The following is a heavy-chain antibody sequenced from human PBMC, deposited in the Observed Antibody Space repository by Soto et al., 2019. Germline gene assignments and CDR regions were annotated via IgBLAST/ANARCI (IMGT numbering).Heavy chain of an antibody. J-gene: IGHJ5*02. V-gene: IGHV4-59*01. CDR2: IYYSGST. Sequence: NPSETLSLTCTVSGGSISSYYWSWIRQPPGKGLEWIGYIYYSGSTSYNPSLKSRVTISVDTSKNQFSLKLSSVTAADTAVYYCASSRNSSWYWDWFDHWGQGTLVTVSS. D-gene: IGHD6-13*01. CDR1: GGSISSYY. CDR3: ASSRNSSWYWDWFDH.